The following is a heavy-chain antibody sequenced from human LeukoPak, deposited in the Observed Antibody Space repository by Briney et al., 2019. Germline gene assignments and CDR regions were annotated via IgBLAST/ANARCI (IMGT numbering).Heavy chain of an antibody. CDR2: INHSGST. Sequence: SETLSLTCAVYGGSFSGYYWSWIRQPPGKGLEWIGEINHSGSTNYNPSLKSRVTISVDTSKNQFSLTLSSVTAADTAVYYCARHNLTYSSSWYGENWFDPWGQGTLVTVSS. D-gene: IGHD6-13*01. CDR1: GGSFSGYY. J-gene: IGHJ5*02. CDR3: ARHNLTYSSSWYGENWFDP. V-gene: IGHV4-34*01.